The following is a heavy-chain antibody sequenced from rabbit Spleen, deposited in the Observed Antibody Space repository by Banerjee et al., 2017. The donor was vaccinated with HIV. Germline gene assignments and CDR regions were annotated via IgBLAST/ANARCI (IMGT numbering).Heavy chain of an antibody. Sequence: QQQLEESGGGLVKPGGTLTLTCKASGIDFSSYYYICWVRQAPGKGLEWIACIYAGRSGSTYSASWAKGRFTISKTSSTTVTLQMTSLTAADTATYFCARNGAGSNYAFNFWGQGTLVTVS. CDR2: IYAGRSGST. D-gene: IGHD8-1*01. V-gene: IGHV1S45*01. J-gene: IGHJ6*01. CDR1: GIDFSSYYY. CDR3: ARNGAGSNYAFNF.